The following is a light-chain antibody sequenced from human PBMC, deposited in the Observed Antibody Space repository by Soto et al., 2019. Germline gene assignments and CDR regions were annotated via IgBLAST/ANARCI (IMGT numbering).Light chain of an antibody. CDR2: EVN. J-gene: IGLJ2*01. CDR3: SSFTNSGTVV. Sequence: QSALTQPRSVSGSPGQSVTISCSGTSSDLGGYNYVSWYQQHPGKAPKNMIYEVNNGPSGVSDRFSGSKSGNTASLTISGLRAEDEAYYYCSSFTNSGTVVFGGGTKLTVL. V-gene: IGLV2-11*01. CDR1: SSDLGGYNY.